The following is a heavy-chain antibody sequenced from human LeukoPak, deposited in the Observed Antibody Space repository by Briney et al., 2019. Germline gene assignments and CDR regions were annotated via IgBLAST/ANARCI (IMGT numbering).Heavy chain of an antibody. CDR2: ISYDGSNK. CDR1: GFTFSSYA. D-gene: IGHD4-23*01. CDR3: ARDTATVGYFDY. J-gene: IGHJ4*02. Sequence: GGSLRLSCAASGFTFSSYAMPWVRQAPGKGLEWVAVISYDGSNKYYADSVKGRFTISRDNSKNTLDQQMNSLRAEDTAVYYCARDTATVGYFDYWGQGTLVTVSS. V-gene: IGHV3-30-3*01.